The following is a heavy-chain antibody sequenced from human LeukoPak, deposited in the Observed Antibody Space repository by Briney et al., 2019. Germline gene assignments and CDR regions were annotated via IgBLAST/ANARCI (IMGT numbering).Heavy chain of an antibody. J-gene: IGHJ4*02. D-gene: IGHD4-11*01. CDR2: IYYSGNT. Sequence: SSQTLSLTCTVSGGSINSDDYYWNWIRQHPGKGLEWIGYIYYSGNTDYNPSLKSRVTISVDTSRNQFSLKLSSVTAADTAVYYCARGSNYHYFDYWGQGTLVTVSA. V-gene: IGHV4-30-4*08. CDR3: ARGSNYHYFDY. CDR1: GGSINSDDYY.